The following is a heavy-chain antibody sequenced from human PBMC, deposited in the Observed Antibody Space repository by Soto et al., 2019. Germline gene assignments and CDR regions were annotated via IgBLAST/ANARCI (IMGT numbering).Heavy chain of an antibody. J-gene: IGHJ6*02. Sequence: SETLSLTCAVSGGSFSGFYWTWIRQPPGEGLEWIGEINHSGTTDFNPSLRSRLTISLDSSKKHFSLKLTSMTAADAAVYYCARADRTLVTSYGLDVWGQGTTVTVSS. V-gene: IGHV4-34*01. CDR3: ARADRTLVTSYGLDV. D-gene: IGHD2-21*02. CDR2: INHSGTT. CDR1: GGSFSGFY.